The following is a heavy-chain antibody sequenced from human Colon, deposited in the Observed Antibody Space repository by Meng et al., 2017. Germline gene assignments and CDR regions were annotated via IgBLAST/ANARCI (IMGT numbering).Heavy chain of an antibody. V-gene: IGHV6-1*01. CDR2: TYYRAKWNH. CDR1: GDSVSSNTAV. Sequence: PLKQSGPGPVKPSQTHSLTCAISGDSVSSNTAVWNWIRQSPSIGLEWLGRTYYRAKWNHDYAESLRGRITINPDTSNNQISLQLNSVTPEDTAVYYCTRGLEFYRFEYWGQGTLVTVSS. D-gene: IGHD3-16*02. J-gene: IGHJ4*02. CDR3: TRGLEFYRFEY.